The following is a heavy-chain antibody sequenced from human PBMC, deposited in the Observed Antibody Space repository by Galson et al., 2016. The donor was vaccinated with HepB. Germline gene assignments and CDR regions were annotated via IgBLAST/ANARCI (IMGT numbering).Heavy chain of an antibody. Sequence: SLRLSCAASGFTFSGYSGNWVRQAPGKGLEWISYISPNSRCIYYTASVKGRFTISRDKAKNSLYLQMNSLRGEDTAIYYCARAAGQGYSGSGSRLDLWGLGTLVTVSS. J-gene: IGHJ5*02. V-gene: IGHV3-21*01. CDR1: GFTFSGYS. CDR2: ISPNSRCI. CDR3: ARAAGQGYSGSGSRLDL. D-gene: IGHD3-10*01.